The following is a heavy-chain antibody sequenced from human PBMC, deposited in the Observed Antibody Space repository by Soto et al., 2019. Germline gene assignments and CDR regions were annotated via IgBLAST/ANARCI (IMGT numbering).Heavy chain of an antibody. J-gene: IGHJ4*02. CDR3: ARAHSSSWTKYYFDY. V-gene: IGHV4-30-4*01. CDR2: IYYSGST. CDR1: GGSISRGDYY. D-gene: IGHD6-13*01. Sequence: SETLSLTCTVSGGSISRGDYYWSWIRQPPGKGLEWIGYIYYSGSTYYNPSLKSRVTISVDTSKNQFSLKLSSVTAADTAVYYCARAHSSSWTKYYFDYWGQGTLATVSS.